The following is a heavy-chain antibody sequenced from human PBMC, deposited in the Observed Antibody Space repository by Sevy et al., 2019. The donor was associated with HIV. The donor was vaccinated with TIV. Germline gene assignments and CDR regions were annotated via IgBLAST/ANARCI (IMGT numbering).Heavy chain of an antibody. CDR1: GFTFSTYA. J-gene: IGHJ4*02. V-gene: IGHV3-30*03. CDR2: VSYDGNSM. D-gene: IGHD6-13*01. CDR3: ARGSGYSTKWHPGY. Sequence: GGSLRLSCAASGFTFSTYAMHWVRQAPGKGLEWVAVVSYDGNSMFYADSVKGRVTISRDNSKNTLYLQVNNLRREDTAVYYCARGSGYSTKWHPGYWGQGTLVTVSS.